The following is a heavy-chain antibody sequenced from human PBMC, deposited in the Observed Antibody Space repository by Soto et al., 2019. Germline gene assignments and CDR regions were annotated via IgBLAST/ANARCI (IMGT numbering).Heavy chain of an antibody. V-gene: IGHV3-30*18. CDR1: GFTFSSYG. D-gene: IGHD2-15*01. Sequence: QVQVVESGGGVVQPGRSLRLSCAASGFTFSSYGIHWVRQAPGKGLEWVAVISYDGTDKYYADSVKGRFTISRDNSKNTLYRQINSLRAEDTAVYHCAKDIISGSSYYFYGMDAWGQGTTVTVSS. J-gene: IGHJ6*02. CDR2: ISYDGTDK. CDR3: AKDIISGSSYYFYGMDA.